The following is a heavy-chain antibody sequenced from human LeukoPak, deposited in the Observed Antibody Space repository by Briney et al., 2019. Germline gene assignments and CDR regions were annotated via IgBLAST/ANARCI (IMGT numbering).Heavy chain of an antibody. D-gene: IGHD3-10*01. Sequence: ASVKVYCKASGYHLIDTGVYWIRPTPGQALKWLGWINPNSGVTRYAQKFQGRVTLTRDTAAYMELSSLKSDDTAVYYCARAVRETLGGAFDIWGQGTAVTVSS. V-gene: IGHV1-2*02. CDR3: ARAVRETLGGAFDI. CDR2: INPNSGVT. J-gene: IGHJ3*02. CDR1: GYHLIDTG.